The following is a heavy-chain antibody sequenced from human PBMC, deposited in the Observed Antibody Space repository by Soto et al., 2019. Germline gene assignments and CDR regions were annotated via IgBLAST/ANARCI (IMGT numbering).Heavy chain of an antibody. J-gene: IGHJ1*01. CDR2: IYYSGST. D-gene: IGHD3-22*01. CDR3: AIYDSSGSRGFQH. V-gene: IGHV4-31*03. CDR1: GGSISSGAYY. Sequence: SETLSLTCTVSGGSISSGAYYWSWIRQHPGKGLEWIGYIYYSGSTYYNPSLKSRVTISVDTSKNQFSLKLSSVTAADTAVYYCAIYDSSGSRGFQHWGQGTPVTVSS.